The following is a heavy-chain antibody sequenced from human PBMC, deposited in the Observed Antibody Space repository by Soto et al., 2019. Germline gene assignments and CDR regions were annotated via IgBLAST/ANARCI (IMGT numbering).Heavy chain of an antibody. J-gene: IGHJ6*02. V-gene: IGHV3-48*02. CDR3: ARGGDILTGYPYYYYGMDV. Sequence: VGSLRLSCAASGFTFSSYSMNWVRQAPGKGLEWVSYISSSSSTIYYADSVKGRFTISRDNAKNSLYLQMKSLRDEDTAVYYCARGGDILTGYPYYYYGMDVWGQGTTVTVSS. D-gene: IGHD3-9*01. CDR1: GFTFSSYS. CDR2: ISSSSSTI.